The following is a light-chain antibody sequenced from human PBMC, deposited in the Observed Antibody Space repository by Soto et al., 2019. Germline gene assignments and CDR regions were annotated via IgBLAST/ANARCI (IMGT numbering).Light chain of an antibody. CDR2: DAS. J-gene: IGKJ1*01. V-gene: IGKV1-5*01. CDR3: QQYNTYLWT. Sequence: DIQMTQSPSTLSASVGDRVTITCRASQSVSSWLAWYQQKPGKAPNLLIYDASRLESGVPSRFSGSGSGTEFTLTISSLQPDDFATYYCQQYNTYLWTFGQGTKVEIK. CDR1: QSVSSW.